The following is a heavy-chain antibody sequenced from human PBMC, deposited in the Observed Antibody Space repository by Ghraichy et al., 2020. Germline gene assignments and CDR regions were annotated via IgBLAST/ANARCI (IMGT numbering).Heavy chain of an antibody. CDR3: AKFAAYGDYSHFDY. CDR1: GFTFSSYA. V-gene: IGHV3-23*01. D-gene: IGHD4-17*01. J-gene: IGHJ4*02. Sequence: LSLTCAASGFTFSSYAMSWVRQAPGKGLEWVSAISGSGGSTYYADSVKGRFTISRDNSKNTLYLQMNSLRAEDTAVYYCAKFAAYGDYSHFDYWGQGTLVTVSS. CDR2: ISGSGGST.